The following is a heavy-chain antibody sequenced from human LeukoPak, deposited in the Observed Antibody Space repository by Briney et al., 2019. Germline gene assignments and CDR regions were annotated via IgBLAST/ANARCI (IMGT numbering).Heavy chain of an antibody. Sequence: ASVKVSCKASGYTFTSYGISWVRQAPGQGLEWMGWISAYNGNTNYAQKLQGRVTMTTDTSTSTAYMELRSLRSDDTAVYYCARDSGTTGEVKFDPWGQGTLVTVSS. J-gene: IGHJ5*02. CDR1: GYTFTSYG. D-gene: IGHD3-10*01. V-gene: IGHV1-18*01. CDR2: ISAYNGNT. CDR3: ARDSGTTGEVKFDP.